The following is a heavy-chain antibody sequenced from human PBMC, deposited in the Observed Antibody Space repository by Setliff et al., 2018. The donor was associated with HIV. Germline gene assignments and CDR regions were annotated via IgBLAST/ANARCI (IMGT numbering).Heavy chain of an antibody. CDR2: ISYDGSNK. J-gene: IGHJ4*02. CDR1: GFTVSSNY. D-gene: IGHD1-26*01. Sequence: GGSLRLSCAASGFTVSSNYMSWVRQAPGKGLEWVAVISYDGSNKYYADSVKGRFTISRDNSKNTLYLQMNSLRAEDTAVYYCARGSGGMVADYWGQGTLVTVSS. V-gene: IGHV3-30*03. CDR3: ARGSGGMVADY.